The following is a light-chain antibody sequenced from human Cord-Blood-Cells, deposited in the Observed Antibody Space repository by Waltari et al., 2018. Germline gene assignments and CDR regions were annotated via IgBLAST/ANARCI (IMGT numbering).Light chain of an antibody. Sequence: DIQMTQSPSTLSASVGDRVTITCRASQSISSLLAWYQQKPGKAPKLLIYDASRLESGVPSRFSGSGSGTEFTLTISSLQPDDFATYYCQQYNSYSWTFGQGTKVEIK. V-gene: IGKV1-5*01. CDR1: QSISSL. CDR3: QQYNSYSWT. CDR2: DAS. J-gene: IGKJ1*01.